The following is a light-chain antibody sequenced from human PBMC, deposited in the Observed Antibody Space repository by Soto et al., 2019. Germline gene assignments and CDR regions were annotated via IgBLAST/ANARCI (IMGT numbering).Light chain of an antibody. CDR3: QQPSSNPRT. Sequence: DIHVTHTPPSLPACEGDTVTITYLASERIITYLNWYQQKPGKAPKLLIYAASTLQSGVPSRFSGSGYGTDFTLTISSLQPEDFATYFCQQPSSNPRTFGQGTKVDIK. V-gene: IGKV1-39*01. CDR1: ERIITY. J-gene: IGKJ1*01. CDR2: AAS.